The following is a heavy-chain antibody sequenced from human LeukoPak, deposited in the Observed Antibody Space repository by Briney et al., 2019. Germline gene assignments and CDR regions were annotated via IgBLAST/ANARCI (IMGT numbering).Heavy chain of an antibody. Sequence: ASVKVSCKASGYTFTSYGISWVRQAPGQGREWMGWISAYNGNTNYAQKLQGRVTMTTDTSTSTAYMELRSLRSDDTAVYYCARDPDYYGSGSYGDYWGQGTLVTVSS. J-gene: IGHJ4*02. CDR1: GYTFTSYG. CDR2: ISAYNGNT. CDR3: ARDPDYYGSGSYGDY. V-gene: IGHV1-18*01. D-gene: IGHD3-10*01.